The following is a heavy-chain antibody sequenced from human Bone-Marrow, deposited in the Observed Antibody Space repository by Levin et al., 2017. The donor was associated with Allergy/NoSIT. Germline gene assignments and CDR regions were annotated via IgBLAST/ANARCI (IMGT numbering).Heavy chain of an antibody. Sequence: LSLTCAVSGFTFSNYAMTWVRQAPGKGLQWVSTISASGGNTNYADSVKGRFTISRDDSRNTLYLQMNSLRAEDTAVYYCAKAYNYGSGSYYSHFDYWGQGTLVTVSS. CDR3: AKAYNYGSGSYYSHFDY. CDR2: ISASGGNT. CDR1: GFTFSNYA. D-gene: IGHD3-10*01. J-gene: IGHJ4*02. V-gene: IGHV3-23*01.